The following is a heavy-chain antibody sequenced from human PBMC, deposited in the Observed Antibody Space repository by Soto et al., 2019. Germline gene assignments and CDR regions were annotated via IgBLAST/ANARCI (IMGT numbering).Heavy chain of an antibody. D-gene: IGHD1-26*01. CDR3: ARLLTEGATYREDAFDI. V-gene: IGHV1-18*01. CDR2: ISTFNGKT. J-gene: IGHJ3*02. Sequence: QVQLMQSGGEVKEPGASVKVSCTTSRYTFTSHGISWVRQAPGQGLEWMGWISTFNGKTDYAQKFQGRLTMTADTRTNTAYMELRSLRSDDTALYFCARLLTEGATYREDAFDIWGQWTKVTVSS. CDR1: RYTFTSHG.